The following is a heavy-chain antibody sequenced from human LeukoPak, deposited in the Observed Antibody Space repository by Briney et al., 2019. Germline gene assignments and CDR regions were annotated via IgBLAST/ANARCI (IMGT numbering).Heavy chain of an antibody. CDR1: GYSFTSYW. J-gene: IGHJ1*01. CDR2: IYPGDSDT. V-gene: IGHV5-51*01. Sequence: GESLKISCQGSGYSFTSYWIGWVRQMPGKGLEWMGIIYPGDSDTRYSPSFQGQVTISADKSISTAYLQWSSLKASDTAMYYCAVGYCSGGSCYSRVHFQHWGQGTLVTVSS. D-gene: IGHD2-15*01. CDR3: AVGYCSGGSCYSRVHFQH.